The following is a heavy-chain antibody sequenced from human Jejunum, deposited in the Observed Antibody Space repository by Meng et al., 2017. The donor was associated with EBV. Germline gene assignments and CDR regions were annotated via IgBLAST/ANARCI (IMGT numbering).Heavy chain of an antibody. CDR1: GDTFTSHG. J-gene: IGHJ4*02. CDR3: ARLFCGDDCFSTYYFDS. D-gene: IGHD2-21*01. CDR2: IIPVFGTA. V-gene: IGHV1-69*06. Sequence: GPAGAEVEKPGPSVKLSCKASGDTFTSHGVGWVRLAPGQGPEWLGGIIPVFGTANYPLRFQDRVTITADKSTNTGYMELGGLRSDDTAVYYCARLFCGDDCFSTYYFDSWGQGTLVTVSS.